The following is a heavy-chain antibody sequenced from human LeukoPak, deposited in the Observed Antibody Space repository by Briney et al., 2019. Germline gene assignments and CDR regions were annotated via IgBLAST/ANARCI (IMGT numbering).Heavy chain of an antibody. V-gene: IGHV3-30*04. D-gene: IGHD2-2*01. CDR1: GFTFSSYA. CDR3: ARGCSSTSCYGFDY. J-gene: IGHJ4*02. CDR2: ISYDGSNK. Sequence: GGPLRLSCAASGFTFSSYAMHWLRQAPGKGLECVAVISYDGSNKYYADSVKGRFTISRDNSKNTLYLQMNSLRAEDTAVYYCARGCSSTSCYGFDYWGQGTLVTVSS.